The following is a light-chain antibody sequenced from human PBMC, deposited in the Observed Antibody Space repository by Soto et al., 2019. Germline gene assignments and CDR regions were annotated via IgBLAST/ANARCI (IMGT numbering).Light chain of an antibody. Sequence: EIVLTQSPATLSLSPAERATVSCRASQSVSSYLAWYQQKPGQAPRLLIYDASNRATGIPARFSGSGSGTDFTLSISSLEPEDFAVYYCQQRSNWPPYTFGQGTKLEIK. CDR3: QQRSNWPPYT. CDR1: QSVSSY. CDR2: DAS. J-gene: IGKJ2*01. V-gene: IGKV3-11*01.